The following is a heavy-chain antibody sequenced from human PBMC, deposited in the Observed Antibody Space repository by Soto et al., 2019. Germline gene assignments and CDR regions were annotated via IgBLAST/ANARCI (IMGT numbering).Heavy chain of an antibody. V-gene: IGHV1-69*12. Sequence: QVQLVQSGAEVKKPGSSVKVSCKASGGTFSSYAVSWVRQAPGQGLEWMGGLIPLFGTTSYAQKFQGRVTITADESTNTAYMELSSLRSEDTAVYYCARETGTLYYYYYGMDVWGQGTTVTVSS. CDR1: GGTFSSYA. D-gene: IGHD1-7*01. CDR2: LIPLFGTT. J-gene: IGHJ6*02. CDR3: ARETGTLYYYYYGMDV.